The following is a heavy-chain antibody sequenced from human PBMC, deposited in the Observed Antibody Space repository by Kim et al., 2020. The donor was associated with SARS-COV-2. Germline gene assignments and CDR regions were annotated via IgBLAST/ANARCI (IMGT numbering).Heavy chain of an antibody. J-gene: IGHJ6*02. V-gene: IGHV1-69*13. D-gene: IGHD5-12*01. CDR2: IIPIFGTA. CDR3: ARRGHYSGYDFGTPNYYGMDV. CDR1: GGTFSSYA. Sequence: SVKVSCKASGGTFSSYAISWVRQAPGQGLEWMGGIIPIFGTANYAQKFQGRVTITADESTSTAYMELSSLRSEDTAVYYCARRGHYSGYDFGTPNYYGMDVWGQGTTVTVSS.